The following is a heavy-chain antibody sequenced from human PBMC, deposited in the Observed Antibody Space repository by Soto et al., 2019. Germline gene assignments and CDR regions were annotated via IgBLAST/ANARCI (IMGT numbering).Heavy chain of an antibody. J-gene: IGHJ6*02. CDR1: GFTVSSNY. D-gene: IGHD3-22*01. CDR2: IYSGGST. Sequence: GGSLRLSCAAPGFTVSSNYMSWVRQAPGKGLEWVSVIYSGGSTYYADSVKGRFTISRDNSKNTLYLQMNSLRAEDTAVYYCARATRPMMGWGRYYYGMDVWGQGTTVTVSS. CDR3: ARATRPMMGWGRYYYGMDV. V-gene: IGHV3-53*01.